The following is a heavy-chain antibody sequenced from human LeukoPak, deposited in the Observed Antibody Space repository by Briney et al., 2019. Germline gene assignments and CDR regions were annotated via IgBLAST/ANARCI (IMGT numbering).Heavy chain of an antibody. CDR3: ARDGRDSSTWDYYYGMDV. CDR2: ISAYNGNT. V-gene: IGHV1-18*01. CDR1: GYTFTSYG. Sequence: ASVKVSCKASGYTFTSYGISWVRQAPGQGLEWMGWISAYNGNTNYAQKPQGRVTMTTDTSTSTAYMELRSLRSDDTAVYYCARDGRDSSTWDYYYGMDVWGQGTTVTVSS. D-gene: IGHD6-13*01. J-gene: IGHJ6*02.